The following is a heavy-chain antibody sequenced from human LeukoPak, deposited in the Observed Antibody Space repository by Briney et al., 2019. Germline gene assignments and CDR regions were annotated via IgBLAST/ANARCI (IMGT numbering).Heavy chain of an antibody. D-gene: IGHD4-23*01. V-gene: IGHV4-31*03. CDR1: GGSITSDIFY. CDR3: GKVGGNSNS. Sequence: PAETLSLTCTASGGSITSDIFYWNWIRQHPGKGLEWIGSIHNSRGTSYNPSLESRLTISLDTSKNQFFLKMSYVTAADTAMYYCGKVGGNSNSWGQGTLVTVSS. CDR2: IHNSRGT. J-gene: IGHJ4*02.